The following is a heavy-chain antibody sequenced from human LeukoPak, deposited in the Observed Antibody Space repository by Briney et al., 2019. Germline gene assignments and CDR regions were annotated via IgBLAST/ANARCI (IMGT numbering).Heavy chain of an antibody. J-gene: IGHJ4*02. V-gene: IGHV1-2*02. CDR3: AVQSYYFDY. D-gene: IGHD3-16*02. Sequence: ASVTVSCKASGYTFTGYYMHWVRQAPGQGLEWMGWINPNSGGTNYAQKFQGRVTMTRDTSISTAYMELSRLRSDDTAVYYGAVQSYYFDYWGQGTLVTVSS. CDR2: INPNSGGT. CDR1: GYTFTGYY.